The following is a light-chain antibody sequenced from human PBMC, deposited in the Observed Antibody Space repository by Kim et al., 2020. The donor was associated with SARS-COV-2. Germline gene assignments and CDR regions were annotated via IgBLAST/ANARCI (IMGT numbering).Light chain of an antibody. CDR3: WEWDSSTAWV. CDR1: NNGTDN. CDR2: SHT. V-gene: IGLV3-9*01. Sequence: ALGQTSSITTGAKNNGTDNVHWYHQKPGQEPALLIYSHTSQPSTVTARLFGSTTAGTATLIISSDKDADDAADYCWEWDSSTAWVFGGGTQLTVL. J-gene: IGLJ3*02.